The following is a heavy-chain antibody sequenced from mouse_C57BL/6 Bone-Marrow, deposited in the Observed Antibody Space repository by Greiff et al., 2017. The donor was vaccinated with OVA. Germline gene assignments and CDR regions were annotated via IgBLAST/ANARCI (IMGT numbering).Heavy chain of an antibody. CDR2: IWSGGST. Sequence: VQLQQSGPGLVQPSQSLSITCTVSGFSLTSYGVHWVRQSPGKGLEWLGVIWSGGSTDYNAAFISRLSISKDNSKSQVFFKMNSLQADDTAIYYCARNRGGYYGSSYAMDYWGQGTSVTVSS. CDR3: ARNRGGYYGSSYAMDY. J-gene: IGHJ4*01. V-gene: IGHV2-2*01. CDR1: GFSLTSYG. D-gene: IGHD1-1*01.